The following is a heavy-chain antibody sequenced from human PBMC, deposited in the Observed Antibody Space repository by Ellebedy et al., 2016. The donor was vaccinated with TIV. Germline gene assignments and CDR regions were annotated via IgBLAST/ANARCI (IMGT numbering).Heavy chain of an antibody. CDR2: VSWDSGTI. Sequence: GGSLRLSXAASGFRFNGFAMHWVRQVPGKGLEWVSSVSWDSGTIAYADSVKGRFTISRDNAKKSLYLHMSSLRTEDTAKYYCAKDMRSIGKDSIGWSFDFWGQGTLVTVSS. CDR3: AKDMRSIGKDSIGWSFDF. V-gene: IGHV3-9*01. D-gene: IGHD6-19*01. CDR1: GFRFNGFA. J-gene: IGHJ4*02.